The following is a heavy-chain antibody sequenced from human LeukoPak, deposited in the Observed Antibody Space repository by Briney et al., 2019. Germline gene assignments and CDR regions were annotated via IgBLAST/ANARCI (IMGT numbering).Heavy chain of an antibody. CDR2: INPSGGST. V-gene: IGHV1-46*01. J-gene: IGHJ4*02. CDR1: GYTFTSYY. Sequence: ASVKVSCKASGYTFTSYYMHWVRQAPGQGLEWMGIINPSGGSTSYAQKFQGRVTMTRDTSTSTAYMELRSLRSDDTAVYYCARDKEIAVAGTDFFDYWGQGTLVTVSS. D-gene: IGHD6-19*01. CDR3: ARDKEIAVAGTDFFDY.